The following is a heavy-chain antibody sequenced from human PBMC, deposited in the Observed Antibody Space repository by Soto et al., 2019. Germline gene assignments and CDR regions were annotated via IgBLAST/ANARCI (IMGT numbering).Heavy chain of an antibody. J-gene: IGHJ4*01. CDR3: ARDFTTAETPGDDFDY. CDR1: GFTFSHDW. Sequence: EVQLVESGGGLVQPGGSLRLSCAASGFTFSHDWMHWVRQVPGKGLLWVSRINGDGTHTSNADFVKDRLTISRDNAKNTLLLQINSLSADDTAVYYCARDFTTAETPGDDFDYWGQGTLVTVSS. CDR2: INGDGTHT. D-gene: IGHD4-17*01. V-gene: IGHV3-74*01.